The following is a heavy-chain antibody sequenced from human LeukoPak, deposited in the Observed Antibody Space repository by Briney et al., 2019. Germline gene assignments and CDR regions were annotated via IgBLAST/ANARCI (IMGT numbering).Heavy chain of an antibody. CDR1: GGSITTYN. D-gene: IGHD2-2*01. CDR3: ARRTPGPQLDEYVAYFFDH. CDR2: IYSSGAT. J-gene: IGHJ4*02. V-gene: IGHV4-4*09. Sequence: PSETPSLICTVSGGSITTYNWIWIRQTPGQALEWIGHIYSSGATKYNPSLKSRATILLDTSKNQLSLKLSSVSAADTAVYYCARRTPGPQLDEYVAYFFDHWGQGTQVTVSS.